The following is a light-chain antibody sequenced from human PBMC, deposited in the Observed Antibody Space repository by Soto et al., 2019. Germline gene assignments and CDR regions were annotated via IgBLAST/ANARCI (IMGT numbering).Light chain of an antibody. Sequence: QSVLTQPPSVSGAPGQRVTISCTGGNSNIGASNDVHWYQQIPGTAPKLLIYGDNNRPSGVPDRFSGSKSGTSASLAITGLQAEDEADYYCCSYAGAYRYVFGSGTKVTVL. CDR2: GDN. CDR3: CSYAGAYRYV. V-gene: IGLV1-40*01. J-gene: IGLJ1*01. CDR1: NSNIGASND.